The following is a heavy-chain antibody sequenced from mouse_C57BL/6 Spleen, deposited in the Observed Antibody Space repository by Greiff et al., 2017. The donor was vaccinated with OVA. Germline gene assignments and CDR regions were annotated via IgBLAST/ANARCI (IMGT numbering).Heavy chain of an antibody. V-gene: IGHV5-17*01. D-gene: IGHD1-1*01. CDR3: ANGSEDAMDY. CDR1: GFTFSDYG. J-gene: IGHJ4*01. CDR2: ISRGGSHT. Sequence: EVKLVESGGGLVKPGGSLKLSCAASGFTFSDYGMHWVRQAPEKGLEWVAYISRGGSHTYYTDTVKGRFTISRDNAKNTLFLQMTSLRSEEAAMYYCANGSEDAMDYWGQGTSVTVSS.